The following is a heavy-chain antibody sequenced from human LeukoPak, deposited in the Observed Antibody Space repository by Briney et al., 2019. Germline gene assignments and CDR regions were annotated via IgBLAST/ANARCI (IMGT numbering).Heavy chain of an antibody. CDR3: ARASRYSSGWYYGMDV. D-gene: IGHD6-19*01. CDR1: GGSFSGYY. V-gene: IGHV4-34*01. J-gene: IGHJ6*02. Sequence: SETLSLTCAVYGGSFSGYYWSWIRQPPGKGLEWIGEINHSGSTNYNPSLKSRVTISVDTSKNQFSLKLSSVTAADTAVYYCARASRYSSGWYYGMDVWGQGTTVTVSS. CDR2: INHSGST.